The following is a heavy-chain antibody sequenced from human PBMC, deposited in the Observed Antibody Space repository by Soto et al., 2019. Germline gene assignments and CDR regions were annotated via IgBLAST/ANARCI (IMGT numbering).Heavy chain of an antibody. V-gene: IGHV3-66*01. Sequence: EVQLVESGGGLVQPGGSLRLSCAASGFTVSSNYMSWVRQAPGKGLEWVSVIYSGGSTYYADSVKGRFTISRDNSKNTLYLQMNSLRAEDTAVYYCASFVVVVAATQRVPFDYWGQGTLVTVSS. CDR3: ASFVVVVAATQRVPFDY. J-gene: IGHJ4*02. D-gene: IGHD2-15*01. CDR2: IYSGGST. CDR1: GFTVSSNY.